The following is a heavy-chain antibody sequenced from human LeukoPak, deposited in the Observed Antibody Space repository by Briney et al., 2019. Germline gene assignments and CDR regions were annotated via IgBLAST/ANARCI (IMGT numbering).Heavy chain of an antibody. V-gene: IGHV1-2*02. D-gene: IGHD6-13*01. J-gene: IGHJ3*02. CDR1: GYSFTSYY. CDR3: ATDILPIAAAVAFDI. CDR2: VNPNNGAT. Sequence: ASVKVSCRTSGYSFTSYYLHWVRQAPGQGLEWMGWVNPNNGATNFAQKFQGRVTMTRDTSITTTYMELSSLRSEDTAVYYCATDILPIAAAVAFDIWGQGTMVTVS.